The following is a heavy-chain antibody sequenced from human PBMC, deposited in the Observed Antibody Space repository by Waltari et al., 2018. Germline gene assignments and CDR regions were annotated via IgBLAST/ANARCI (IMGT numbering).Heavy chain of an antibody. CDR2: IIPMFGIP. Sequence: HVQLVQSGAEVKKPGSSVKVSCKAAGGSFGGYGVGGGRQAPGQGLEWMGVIIPMFGIPEYSQKFQDRLTITADESTNTAYMELNSLSSEDTAIYYCARHELGISQFYYNMYVWGQGTTVTISS. D-gene: IGHD3-16*01. V-gene: IGHV1-69*12. CDR3: ARHELGISQFYYNMYV. J-gene: IGHJ6*02. CDR1: GGSFGGYG.